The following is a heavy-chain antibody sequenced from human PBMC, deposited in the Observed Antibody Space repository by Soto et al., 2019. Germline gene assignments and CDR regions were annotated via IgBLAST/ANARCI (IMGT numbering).Heavy chain of an antibody. CDR3: AREYTAWPLAYGLDV. Sequence: VGSLRLSCRVSGFTFSTYSINWVRQAPGKGLEWVSSISSRSDIYYADSVKGRFTISRDNAKNSVSLQMNSLRAEDTAVYYCAREYTAWPLAYGLDVWGQGTTVTVSS. D-gene: IGHD2-2*02. V-gene: IGHV3-21*01. CDR1: GFTFSTYS. J-gene: IGHJ6*02. CDR2: ISSRSDI.